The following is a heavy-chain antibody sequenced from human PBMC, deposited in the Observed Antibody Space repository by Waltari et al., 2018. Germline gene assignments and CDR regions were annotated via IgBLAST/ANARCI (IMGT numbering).Heavy chain of an antibody. CDR1: GFTFSSYS. Sequence: EVQLVESGGGLVKPGGSLRLSCAASGFTFSSYSMNWVRQAPGKGLEWVSSISSSSSYIYYADSVKGRFTISRDNAKNSLYLQMNSLRAEDTAVYYCARDGDIVEHRWGFFDYWGQGTLVTVSS. CDR3: ARDGDIVEHRWGFFDY. J-gene: IGHJ4*02. CDR2: ISSSSSYI. D-gene: IGHD5-12*01. V-gene: IGHV3-21*01.